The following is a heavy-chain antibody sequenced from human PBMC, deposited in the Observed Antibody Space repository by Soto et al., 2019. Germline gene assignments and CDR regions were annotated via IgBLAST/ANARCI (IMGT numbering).Heavy chain of an antibody. Sequence: SETLSLTCAVYGGSFSGYYWSWIRQPPGKGLEWIGEINHSGSTNYNPSLKSRVTISVDTSKNQFSLKLSSVTAADTAVYYCARGGLETYYFDYWGQGTLVTVSS. CDR3: ARGGLETYYFDY. CDR1: GGSFSGYY. V-gene: IGHV4-34*01. CDR2: INHSGST. J-gene: IGHJ4*02.